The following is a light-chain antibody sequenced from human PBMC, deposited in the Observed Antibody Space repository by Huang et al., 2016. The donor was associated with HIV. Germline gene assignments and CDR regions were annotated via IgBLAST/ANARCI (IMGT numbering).Light chain of an antibody. CDR2: WAS. CDR3: QQCYSSPQT. J-gene: IGKJ1*01. V-gene: IGKV4-1*01. Sequence: DIIMTQSPDSLAVSLGERATLNCRSSQSVYSSSTSKDYMAWFQQKPGQPPRLLRFWASTREAGVPDRFSGSGSGTHFTLTIANLEAEDAAIYYCQQCYSSPQTFGQGTRVEVK. CDR1: QSVYSSSTSKDY.